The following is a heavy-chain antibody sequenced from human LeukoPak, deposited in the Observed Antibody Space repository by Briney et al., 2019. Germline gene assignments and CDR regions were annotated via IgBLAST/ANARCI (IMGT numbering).Heavy chain of an antibody. CDR3: AREGTDSSGWYEWFDP. CDR1: GFTFSSYA. Sequence: GGSLRLSCAASGFTFSSYAMHWVRQAPGKGLEWVAVISYDGSNRYYADSVKGRFTISRDHSKNTLYLQMNSLRAEDTAVYYCAREGTDSSGWYEWFDPWGQGTLVTVSS. V-gene: IGHV3-30*04. CDR2: ISYDGSNR. J-gene: IGHJ5*02. D-gene: IGHD6-19*01.